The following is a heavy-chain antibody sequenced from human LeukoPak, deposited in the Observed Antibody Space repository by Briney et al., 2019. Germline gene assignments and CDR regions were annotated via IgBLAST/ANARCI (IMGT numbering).Heavy chain of an antibody. V-gene: IGHV4-39*07. J-gene: IGHJ5*02. CDR3: ARDSGYARGWFDP. Sequence: SETLSLTCTVSGGSISSSSYYWAWIRQPPGKGLEWIGSIYYSGSTYYNPSLKSRVTISVDTSKSQFSLKLNSVTAADTAVYYCARDSGYARGWFDPWGQGTLVTVSS. D-gene: IGHD5-12*01. CDR2: IYYSGST. CDR1: GGSISSSSYY.